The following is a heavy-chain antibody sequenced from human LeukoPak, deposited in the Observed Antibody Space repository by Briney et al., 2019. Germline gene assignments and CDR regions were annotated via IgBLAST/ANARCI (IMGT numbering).Heavy chain of an antibody. V-gene: IGHV4-61*02. D-gene: IGHD3-10*01. Sequence: PSQTLSLTCTVSGGSISSGSYYWSWIRQPAGKGLEWIGRIYTSGSTNYNPSLKSRVTISVDTSKNQFSLKLSSVTAADTAMYYCARVYVLLWFGEPWNNWFDPWGQGTLVTVSS. CDR2: IYTSGST. CDR3: ARVYVLLWFGEPWNNWFDP. J-gene: IGHJ5*02. CDR1: GGSISSGSYY.